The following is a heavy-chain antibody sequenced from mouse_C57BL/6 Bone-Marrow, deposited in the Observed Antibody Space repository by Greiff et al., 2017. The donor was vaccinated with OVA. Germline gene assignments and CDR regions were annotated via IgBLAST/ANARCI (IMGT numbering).Heavy chain of an antibody. D-gene: IGHD1-1*01. Sequence: DVHLVESGGGLVKPGGSLKLSCAASGFTFSDYGMHWVRQAPEKGLEWVAYISSGSSTIYYADTVKGRFTISRDNAKNTLFLQMTSLRSEDTAMYYCARTDYYYGSSFDYWGQGTTLTVSS. CDR1: GFTFSDYG. J-gene: IGHJ2*01. CDR2: ISSGSSTI. CDR3: ARTDYYYGSSFDY. V-gene: IGHV5-17*01.